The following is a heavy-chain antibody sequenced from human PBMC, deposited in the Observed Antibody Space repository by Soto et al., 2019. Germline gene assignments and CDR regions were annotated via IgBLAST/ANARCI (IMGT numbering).Heavy chain of an antibody. D-gene: IGHD3-10*01. CDR1: GFTFSSYA. Sequence: TGGSLRLSCAASGFTFSSYAMHWVRQAPGKGLEWVALISYDESNKYYADSVKGRFTISRDNSKNTLHLQMNSLRAEDTAVYYCARDITRFGELLYYWGQGTLVTVSS. V-gene: IGHV3-30-3*01. CDR2: ISYDESNK. CDR3: ARDITRFGELLYY. J-gene: IGHJ4*02.